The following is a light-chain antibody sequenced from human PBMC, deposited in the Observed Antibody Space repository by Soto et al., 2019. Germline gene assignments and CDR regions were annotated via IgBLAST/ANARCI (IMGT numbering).Light chain of an antibody. CDR2: DVN. J-gene: IGLJ2*01. CDR3: TSWTTSTTMI. CDR1: SSDIGAYNF. V-gene: IGLV2-14*03. Sequence: QSALTQPASVSGSPGQSITISCTGTSSDIGAYNFVSWYQQHPGKAPNLMLYDVNIRPSGVSNRFSGSKSGNTASLTISELQAKDEADYYCTSWTTSTTMIFGGGTKLTVL.